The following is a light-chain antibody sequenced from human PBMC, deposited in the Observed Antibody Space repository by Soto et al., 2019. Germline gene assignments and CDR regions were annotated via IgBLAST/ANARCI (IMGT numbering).Light chain of an antibody. CDR2: DAS. V-gene: IGKV3-11*01. J-gene: IGKJ4*01. Sequence: EIVLTQSPATLSLSPGERATLSCRASQSVSSYLACYQQKPGQAPRLLIYDASTRATGIPARFSGSGSGTDFTLTISSLEPEDFAVYYCQQRSNWPPGVTFGGGTKGEIK. CDR1: QSVSSY. CDR3: QQRSNWPPGVT.